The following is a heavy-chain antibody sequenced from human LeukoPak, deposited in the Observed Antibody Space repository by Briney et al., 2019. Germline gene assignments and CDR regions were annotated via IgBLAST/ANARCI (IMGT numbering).Heavy chain of an antibody. J-gene: IGHJ5*02. D-gene: IGHD3-22*01. CDR2: MNPNTGNT. Sequence: ASVKVSCKASGYTFTSYGISWVRQATGQGLEWMGWMNPNTGNTGYAQKFQGRVTMTRDTSISIAYMELSSLRSEDTAVYYCARVFDYSDTSGFDPWGQGTLVTVSS. V-gene: IGHV1-8*02. CDR3: ARVFDYSDTSGFDP. CDR1: GYTFTSYG.